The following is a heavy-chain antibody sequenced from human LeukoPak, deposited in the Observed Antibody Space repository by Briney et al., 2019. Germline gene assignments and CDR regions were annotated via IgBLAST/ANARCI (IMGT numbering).Heavy chain of an antibody. CDR3: ARATYGDYTVRLIWYFDL. CDR1: GYTFTGYY. CDR2: INPSGGST. Sequence: GASVKVSCKASGYTFTGYYMHWVRQAPGQGLEWMGIINPSGGSTSYAQKLQGRVTMTRDTSTSTVYMELSSLRSEDTAVYYCARATYGDYTVRLIWYFDLWGRGTLVTVSS. D-gene: IGHD4-17*01. V-gene: IGHV1-46*01. J-gene: IGHJ2*01.